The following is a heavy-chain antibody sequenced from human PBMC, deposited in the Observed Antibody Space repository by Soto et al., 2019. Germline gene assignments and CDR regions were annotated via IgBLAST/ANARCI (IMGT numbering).Heavy chain of an antibody. D-gene: IGHD2-2*01. CDR2: VAYDGSNK. Sequence: GGSLRLSCAASGFTFSSYAMHWVRQAPGKGLEWVAVVAYDGSNKYYADFVKGRFTISRDNSKNTLYLQMNSLRAEDTAVYYCARYQIGFCTRTSCPDGMDVWGQGTTVTVSS. J-gene: IGHJ6*01. CDR3: ARYQIGFCTRTSCPDGMDV. V-gene: IGHV3-30-3*01. CDR1: GFTFSSYA.